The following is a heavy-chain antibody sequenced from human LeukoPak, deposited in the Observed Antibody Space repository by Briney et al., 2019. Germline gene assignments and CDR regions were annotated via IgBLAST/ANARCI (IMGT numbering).Heavy chain of an antibody. CDR1: GGSFSGYY. V-gene: IGHV4-4*07. J-gene: IGHJ4*02. CDR2: IYTSGST. D-gene: IGHD5-12*01. CDR3: ARDLPPPTN. Sequence: PSETLSLTCAVYGGSFSGYYWSWIRQPAGKGLEWIGRIYTSGSTNYNPSLKSRVTMSVDTSKNQFSLNLSSVTAADTAVYYCARDLPPPTNWGQGTLVTVSS.